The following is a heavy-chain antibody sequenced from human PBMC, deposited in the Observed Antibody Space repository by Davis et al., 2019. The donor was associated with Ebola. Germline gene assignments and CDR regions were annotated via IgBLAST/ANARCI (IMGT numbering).Heavy chain of an antibody. CDR3: ARHDYGDSHFDY. J-gene: IGHJ4*02. D-gene: IGHD4-17*01. CDR1: GFTFSSYS. Sequence: GESLKISCAASGFTFSSYSMNWVRQAPGKGLEWVSGTSGNGYSTSYADSVKGRFTISRDNSKNTLYLQMNSLRAEDTAVYYCARHDYGDSHFDYWGQGTLVTVSS. V-gene: IGHV3-23*01. CDR2: TSGNGYST.